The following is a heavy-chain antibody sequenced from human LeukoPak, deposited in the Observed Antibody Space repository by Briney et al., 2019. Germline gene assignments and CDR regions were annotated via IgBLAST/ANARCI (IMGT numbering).Heavy chain of an antibody. V-gene: IGHV4-31*03. CDR1: GGSISGGGYY. CDR3: ARDSGIRDGYFDL. J-gene: IGHJ2*01. CDR2: IYYSGST. Sequence: SETLSLTCTVSGGSISGGGYYWSWIRQHPGKGLEWIGYIYYSGSTYYNPSLKSRVTISVDTSKNQFSLKLSSVTAADTAVYYCARDSGIRDGYFDLWGRGTLVTVSS. D-gene: IGHD3-10*01.